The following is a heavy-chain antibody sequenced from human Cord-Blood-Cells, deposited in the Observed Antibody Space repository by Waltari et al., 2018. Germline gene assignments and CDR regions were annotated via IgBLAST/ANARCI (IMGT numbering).Heavy chain of an antibody. CDR2: IYYSGST. V-gene: IGHV4-39*07. D-gene: IGHD4-17*01. Sequence: QLQLQESGPGLVKPSETLSLTCTVSGGSISSSSYYWGWIRQPPGKGLEWIGSIYYSGSTYYNPSLKSRVTISVETAKNQFSLKLSSVTAADTAVYYCARQSLYGAPFDYWGQGTLVTVSS. CDR3: ARQSLYGAPFDY. J-gene: IGHJ4*02. CDR1: GGSISSSSYY.